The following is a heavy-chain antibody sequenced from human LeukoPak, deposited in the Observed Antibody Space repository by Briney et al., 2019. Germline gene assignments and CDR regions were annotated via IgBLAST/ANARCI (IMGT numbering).Heavy chain of an antibody. CDR2: LRGDGET. D-gene: IGHD1-26*01. V-gene: IGHV3-23*01. CDR1: GFTFSNYA. J-gene: IGHJ4*03. Sequence: PGGSLRLSCAASGFTFSNYAMSWVRQAPAGGLEWVSSLRGDGETFYADSVKGRFTLSRDESRNTVYLQQNNLRVEDTAVCYCEKGRWVSRADAVLWGPGTLVTVSS. CDR3: EKGRWVSRADAVL.